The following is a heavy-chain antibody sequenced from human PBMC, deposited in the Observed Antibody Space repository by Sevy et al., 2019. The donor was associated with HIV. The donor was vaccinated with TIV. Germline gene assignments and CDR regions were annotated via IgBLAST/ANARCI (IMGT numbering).Heavy chain of an antibody. V-gene: IGHV1-24*01. CDR3: ATTKDYYDSSGYPFDY. Sequence: ASVKVSCKVSGYTLTELSMHWLRQAPGKGLEWVGSFDPEDGETVYEHNFQGRVSMTEDTSTDTAYMEVICLKFEDTAVYYCATTKDYYDSSGYPFDYWGQGTLVTVSS. D-gene: IGHD3-22*01. CDR1: GYTLTELS. CDR2: FDPEDGET. J-gene: IGHJ4*02.